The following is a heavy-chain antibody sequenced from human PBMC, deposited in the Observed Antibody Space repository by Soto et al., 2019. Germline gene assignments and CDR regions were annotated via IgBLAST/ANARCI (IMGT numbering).Heavy chain of an antibody. J-gene: IGHJ5*02. V-gene: IGHV1-24*01. Sequence: VASVKVSCKVSGYTLTELSMHWVRQAPGKGLEWMGGFDPEDGETIYAQKFQGRVTMTEDTSTDTAYMELSSLRSEDTAVYYCATETWANNWFDPWGQGTLVTVSS. CDR3: ATETWANNWFDP. D-gene: IGHD3-16*01. CDR1: GYTLTELS. CDR2: FDPEDGET.